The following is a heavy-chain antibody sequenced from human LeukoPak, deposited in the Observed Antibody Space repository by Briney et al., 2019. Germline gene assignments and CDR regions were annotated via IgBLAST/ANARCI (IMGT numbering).Heavy chain of an antibody. Sequence: SETLSLTCTVSGGSISSYYWSWIRQPPGKGLEWIGYIYYSGSTNYNPSLKSRVTISVDTSKNQFYLKLSSVTAADTAVYYCARSATYYDRLPCYYLRPYFDYWGQGTLVTVSS. CDR1: GGSISSYY. CDR2: IYYSGST. V-gene: IGHV4-59*01. CDR3: ARSATYYDRLPCYYLRPYFDY. J-gene: IGHJ4*02. D-gene: IGHD3-9*01.